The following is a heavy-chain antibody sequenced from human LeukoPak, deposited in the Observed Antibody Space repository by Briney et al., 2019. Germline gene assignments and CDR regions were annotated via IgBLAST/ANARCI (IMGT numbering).Heavy chain of an antibody. CDR2: MNPNSGNT. J-gene: IGHJ6*03. Sequence: GASVKVSCKASGYTFTSYDINWWRQAAGQGGEGMGGMNPNSGNTGYAQKFQGRVIITRNTSISTAYMELSSLRSEDTPAYSCAKIAAKNLYNYYYMDVWGKGTTVTVSS. D-gene: IGHD6-6*01. CDR3: AKIAAKNLYNYYYMDV. V-gene: IGHV1-8*01. CDR1: GYTFTSYD.